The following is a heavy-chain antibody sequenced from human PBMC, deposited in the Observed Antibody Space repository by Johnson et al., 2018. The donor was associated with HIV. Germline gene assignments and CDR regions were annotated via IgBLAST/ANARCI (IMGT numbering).Heavy chain of an antibody. D-gene: IGHD6-19*01. V-gene: IGHV3-30-3*01. CDR1: GFTFSSYT. J-gene: IGHJ3*02. CDR3: ARGAMAGHDAFDM. Sequence: QVKLVESGGGVVQPGRSLRLSCAASGFTFSSYTMHWVRQAPGKGLEWVAVISYDGSNKYFADSVKGRFTISRDNSRNTLYLQMNSLRAEDTAVYYCARGAMAGHDAFDMWGQGTMVTVSS. CDR2: ISYDGSNK.